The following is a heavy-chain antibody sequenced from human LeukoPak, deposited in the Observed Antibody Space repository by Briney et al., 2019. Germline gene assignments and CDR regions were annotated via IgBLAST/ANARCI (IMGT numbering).Heavy chain of an antibody. CDR3: ARERGRDYYGSGSYAALDY. D-gene: IGHD3-10*01. J-gene: IGHJ4*02. Sequence: SETLSLTCTVSGGSISSGGYYWSWIRQHPGKGLEWIGYIYYSGSTYYNPSLKSRVTISVDTSKNQFSLKLSSVTAADTAVYYCARERGRDYYGSGSYAALDYWGQGTLVTVSS. CDR1: GGSISSGGYY. CDR2: IYYSGST. V-gene: IGHV4-31*03.